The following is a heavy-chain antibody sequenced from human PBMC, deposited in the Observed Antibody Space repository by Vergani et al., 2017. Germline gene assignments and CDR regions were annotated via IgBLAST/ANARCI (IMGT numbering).Heavy chain of an antibody. CDR2: IIPIFGTA. V-gene: IGHV1-69*01. D-gene: IGHD6-6*01. CDR1: GGTFSSYA. J-gene: IGHJ6*03. CDR3: ARGRSSSSLGHYYYYYMDV. Sequence: QVQLVQSGAEVKKPGSSVKVSCKASGGTFSSYAISWVRQAPGQGLEWMGGIIPIFGTANYAQKFQGRVTITADESTSTAYMELSSLRSEDTAVYYCARGRSSSSLGHYYYYYMDVWGKGTTVTVSS.